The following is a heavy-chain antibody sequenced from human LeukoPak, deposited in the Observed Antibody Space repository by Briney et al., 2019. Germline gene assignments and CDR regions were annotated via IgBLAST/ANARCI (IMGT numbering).Heavy chain of an antibody. Sequence: EASVKVSCKASGYTFTSYDINWLRQATGQGLEWMGWINPKSGNTGYAQKFQGRVTITRDTSIITAYMELSSLRSEDTAVYYCARSPPNYGDYVDYYYMDVWGKGTTVTISS. V-gene: IGHV1-8*03. CDR2: INPKSGNT. J-gene: IGHJ6*03. CDR1: GYTFTSYD. D-gene: IGHD4-17*01. CDR3: ARSPPNYGDYVDYYYMDV.